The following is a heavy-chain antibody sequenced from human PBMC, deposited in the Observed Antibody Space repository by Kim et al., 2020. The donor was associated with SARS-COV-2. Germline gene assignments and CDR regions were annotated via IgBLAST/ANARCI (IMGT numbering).Heavy chain of an antibody. J-gene: IGHJ6*02. Sequence: GGSLRLSCAASGFTFSSYGMHWVRQAPGKGLEWVAVIWYDGSNKYYADSVKGRFTISRDNSKNTPYLQMNSLRAEDTAVYYCAKARITMVRGGMDVWGQGTTVTVSS. CDR3: AKARITMVRGGMDV. V-gene: IGHV3-33*06. CDR1: GFTFSSYG. CDR2: IWYDGSNK. D-gene: IGHD3-10*01.